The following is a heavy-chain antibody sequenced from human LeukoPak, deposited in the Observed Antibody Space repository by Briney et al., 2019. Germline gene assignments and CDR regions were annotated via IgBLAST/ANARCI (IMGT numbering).Heavy chain of an antibody. CDR2: INHSGST. Sequence: SETLSLTCAVYGVSFSGYYLSWIRQPPGKGLEWVGEINHSGSTNYNPSRKSRVTISVDTSKNHYSLKLSSVTAADTAVYYCARSRPAYSSSWAFNDAFDIWGQGTMVTVSS. D-gene: IGHD6-13*01. CDR1: GVSFSGYY. J-gene: IGHJ3*02. V-gene: IGHV4-34*01. CDR3: ARSRPAYSSSWAFNDAFDI.